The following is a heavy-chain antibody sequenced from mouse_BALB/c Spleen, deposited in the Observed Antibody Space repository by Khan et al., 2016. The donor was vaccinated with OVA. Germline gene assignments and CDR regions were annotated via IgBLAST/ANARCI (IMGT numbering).Heavy chain of an antibody. CDR1: GFTFSSYV. Sequence: VQLKESGGDLVKPGGSLKLSCAVSGFTFSSYVMSWVRQTPEKRLEWVASISSGGTTAYPDSVKGRFTISRDTARNIMYLQMSSLRSEDTAMYYCAREAYRYDEYYFDYWGQGSTLTVSS. CDR3: AREAYRYDEYYFDY. V-gene: IGHV5-6-5*01. J-gene: IGHJ2*01. D-gene: IGHD2-14*01. CDR2: ISSGGTT.